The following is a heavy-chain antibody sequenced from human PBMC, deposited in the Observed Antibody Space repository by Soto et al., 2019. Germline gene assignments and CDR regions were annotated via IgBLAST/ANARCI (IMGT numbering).Heavy chain of an antibody. J-gene: IGHJ3*01. D-gene: IGHD2-21*01. CDR2: INPATGNT. CDR1: GFNFSDTL. CDR3: SRSMVSVGPRAYYAGVW. V-gene: IGHV1-3*01. Sequence: QVQLVQSGSEVKKPGASVNISCQASGFNFSDTLINWVSQGPGQRLEWMGWINPATGNTRYLESFQGRVTSSSLSSANTAYVPLSDLTPGDNSVCYLSRSMVSVGPRAYYAGVWWGQGTMITVSS.